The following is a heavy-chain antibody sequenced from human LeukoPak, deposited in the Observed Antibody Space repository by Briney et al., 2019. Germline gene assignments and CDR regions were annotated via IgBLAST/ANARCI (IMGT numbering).Heavy chain of an antibody. Sequence: HPGGSLRLSCAASGFAFSNYWMRWVRQAPGKGPEWVANIKQDGSEKYYVDSVKGRFTISRDNAKNSLYLQMNSLRAEDTAVNYCVRDSLAFDIWGQGTRVTVSS. V-gene: IGHV3-7*01. CDR3: VRDSLAFDI. CDR1: GFAFSNYW. CDR2: IKQDGSEK. J-gene: IGHJ3*02.